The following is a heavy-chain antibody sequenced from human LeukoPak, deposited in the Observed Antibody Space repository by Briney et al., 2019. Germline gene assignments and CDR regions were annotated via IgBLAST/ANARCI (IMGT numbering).Heavy chain of an antibody. J-gene: IGHJ4*02. CDR3: ARHGAAAVLLFDY. Sequence: GASVKVSCKASGGTFSSYAISWVRQAPGQGLEWMGGIIPIFGTANYAQKFQGRVTITADESTSTAYMELSSLRSEDTAVHYCARHGAAAVLLFDYWGQGTLVTVSS. V-gene: IGHV1-69*13. D-gene: IGHD6-13*01. CDR1: GGTFSSYA. CDR2: IIPIFGTA.